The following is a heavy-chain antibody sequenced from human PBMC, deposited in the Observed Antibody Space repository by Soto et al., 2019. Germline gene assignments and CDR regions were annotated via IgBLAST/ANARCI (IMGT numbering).Heavy chain of an antibody. CDR3: ARGRGSSSNNFFDP. J-gene: IGHJ5*02. Sequence: GASVKVSCKASGYTFSNYYMHWVRQAPGQGLEWMGWINPNSGSTNYAQNFQGRVTMTRDTSISTAYMELTRLRSDDTAVYYCARGRGSSSNNFFDPWGQGTLVTVSS. CDR1: GYTFSNYY. V-gene: IGHV1-2*02. D-gene: IGHD6-6*01. CDR2: INPNSGST.